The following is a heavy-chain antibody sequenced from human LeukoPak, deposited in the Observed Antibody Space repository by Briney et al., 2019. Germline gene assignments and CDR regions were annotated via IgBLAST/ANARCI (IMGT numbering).Heavy chain of an antibody. D-gene: IGHD6-19*01. CDR2: INHSGST. V-gene: IGHV4-34*01. CDR3: ARGRGWSRVDWFDP. J-gene: IGHJ5*02. CDR1: GGSFSGYY. Sequence: SETLSLTCAVYGGSFSGYYWSWIRQPPGKGLEWIGEINHSGSTNYNPSLKSRVTISVDTSKNQFSLKLSSVTAADTAVYYCARGRGWSRVDWFDPWGQGTLVTVSS.